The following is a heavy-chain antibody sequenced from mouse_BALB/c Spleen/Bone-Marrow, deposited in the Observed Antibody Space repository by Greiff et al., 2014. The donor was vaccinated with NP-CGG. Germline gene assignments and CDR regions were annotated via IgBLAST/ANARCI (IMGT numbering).Heavy chain of an antibody. J-gene: IGHJ4*01. D-gene: IGHD4-1*01. CDR2: IDPANGNT. V-gene: IGHV14-3*02. CDR3: ARWEYYAMDY. Sequence: VQLQQPGAELVKPGASVKLSRTASGFNIKDTYMHWVKQRPEQGLEWIGRIDPANGNTKYDPKFQGKATITADTSSHTAYLQLSSLTSEDTAVYYCARWEYYAMDYWGQGTSVTVSS. CDR1: GFNIKDTY.